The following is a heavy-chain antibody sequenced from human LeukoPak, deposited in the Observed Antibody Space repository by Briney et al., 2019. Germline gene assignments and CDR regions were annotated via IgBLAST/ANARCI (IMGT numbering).Heavy chain of an antibody. D-gene: IGHD6-19*01. CDR3: ARVDLGGWYKQTFTFDY. V-gene: IGHV4-39*07. CDR1: GGSISSSSYY. CDR2: IYYSGST. J-gene: IGHJ4*02. Sequence: PSETLSLTCTVSGGSISSSSYYWGWIRQPPGEGLEWIGSIYYSGSTYYNPSLKSRVTISVDTSKNQFSLKLSSVTAADTAVYYCARVDLGGWYKQTFTFDYWGQGTLVTVSS.